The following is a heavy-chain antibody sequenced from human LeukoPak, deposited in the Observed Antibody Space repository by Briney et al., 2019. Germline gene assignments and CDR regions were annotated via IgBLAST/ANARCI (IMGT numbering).Heavy chain of an antibody. CDR3: ARELGQFYRRYFDY. D-gene: IGHD1-14*01. CDR1: GFTVSSNY. Sequence: PGGSLRLSCAASGFTVSSNYMSWVRQAPGKGLEWVSVIYSGGSTYYADSVKGRFTISRDNSKNTLYLQMNSLRAEDTAVYYCARELGQFYRRYFDYWGQGTLVTVSS. V-gene: IGHV3-66*01. J-gene: IGHJ4*02. CDR2: IYSGGST.